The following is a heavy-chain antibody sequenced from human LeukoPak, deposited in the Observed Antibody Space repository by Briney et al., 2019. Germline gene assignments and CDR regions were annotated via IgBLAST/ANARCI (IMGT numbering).Heavy chain of an antibody. CDR2: IYYRGTT. CDR1: GGSINDYY. V-gene: IGHV4-59*03. D-gene: IGHD3-10*01. CDR3: AGVFSGRRPFEL. J-gene: IGHJ4*02. Sequence: SETLSLTCTVSGGSINDYYWNWLRQPPGKGLEWIGFIYYRGTTNNNPSLKSRLTTSIDTSKKQFSLNLSSVTAADTVVYYCAGVFSGRRPFELWGQGTLVTVSS.